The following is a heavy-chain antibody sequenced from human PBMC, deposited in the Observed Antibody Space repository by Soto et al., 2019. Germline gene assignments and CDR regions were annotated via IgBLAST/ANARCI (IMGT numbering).Heavy chain of an antibody. Sequence: GSLRLSCAASGFTIGDYGMAWVRQVPGKGLEWLSGINWNGASTTYADSVKGRFTISKDSAKNSLSLQMNSLRAEDTALYYCARASGTYETFDYWGQGTLVTVSS. V-gene: IGHV3-20*04. J-gene: IGHJ4*02. CDR1: GFTIGDYG. D-gene: IGHD1-1*01. CDR2: INWNGAST. CDR3: ARASGTYETFDY.